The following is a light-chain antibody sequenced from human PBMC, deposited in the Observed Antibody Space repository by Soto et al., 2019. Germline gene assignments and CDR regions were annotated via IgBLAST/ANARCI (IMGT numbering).Light chain of an antibody. J-gene: IGKJ4*01. CDR3: QQYGSSPLT. CDR2: GAS. CDR1: QSVRSSN. Sequence: PGERATLSCRASQSVRSSNLAWYQQKPGQAPRLLINGASSRATGIPDRFSGSGSGTDFTLTISRLEPEDFAVYYCQQYGSSPLTFGGGTKVEIK. V-gene: IGKV3-20*01.